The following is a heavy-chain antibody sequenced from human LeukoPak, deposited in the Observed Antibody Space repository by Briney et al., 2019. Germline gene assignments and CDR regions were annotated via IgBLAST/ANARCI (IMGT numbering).Heavy chain of an antibody. CDR1: GFTFSRYG. D-gene: IGHD4/OR15-4a*01. CDR2: VSYDGPNK. J-gene: IGHJ4*02. V-gene: IGHV3-33*08. CDR3: ARRAGAYSHPYDY. Sequence: GGSLRLSCAASGFTFSRYGMHWVRQAPGKGLEWVAVVSYDGPNKYYADSVKGRFTISRDNSKNTLYLQMNSLRAEDTAVYYCARRAGAYSHPYDYWGQGTLVTVSS.